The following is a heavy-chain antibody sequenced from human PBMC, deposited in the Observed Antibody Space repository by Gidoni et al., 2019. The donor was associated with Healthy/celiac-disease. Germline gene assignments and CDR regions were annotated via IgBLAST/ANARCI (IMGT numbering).Heavy chain of an antibody. Sequence: EVQLVESGGCLFQPGGSLRLSCAASGFTFSSYLMSWVRQAPGKGLEWVANIKQDGSEKYYLDSVKGRLTISRDNTKNSLYLQMNSLRAEDTAVYYCARDIGAGEDLWDYWGQGTLVTVSS. J-gene: IGHJ4*02. CDR2: IKQDGSEK. V-gene: IGHV3-7*01. D-gene: IGHD7-27*01. CDR3: ARDIGAGEDLWDY. CDR1: GFTFSSYL.